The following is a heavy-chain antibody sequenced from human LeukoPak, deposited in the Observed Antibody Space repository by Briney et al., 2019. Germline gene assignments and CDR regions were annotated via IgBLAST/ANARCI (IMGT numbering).Heavy chain of an antibody. CDR2: GNPIFGRA. V-gene: IGHV1-69*06. CDR1: VGTFTIYA. CDR3: ARAADSSSYEIGVNWFDP. D-gene: IGHD6-13*01. J-gene: IGHJ5*02. Sequence: SVTVSCKASVGTFTIYAISWVRQGPGQGHGWVGGGNPIFGRANYAQKFQGRVTITADKSTSTAYMEESSLRAEDTAVYYCARAADSSSYEIGVNWFDPWGQGTLVTVSS.